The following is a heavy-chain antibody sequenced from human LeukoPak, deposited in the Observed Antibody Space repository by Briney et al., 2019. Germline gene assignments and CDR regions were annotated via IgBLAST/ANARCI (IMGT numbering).Heavy chain of an antibody. CDR2: ICTSGST. Sequence: SETLSLTCTISGGTISSHYWSWIRQPAGKGLEWIGRICTSGSTNYNPSLKSRVTMSVDTSKKQFSLKLSSVTAADTAVYYCARAFYGDYGYYYYMDVWGKGTTVTISS. J-gene: IGHJ6*03. V-gene: IGHV4-4*07. D-gene: IGHD4-17*01. CDR1: GGTISSHY. CDR3: ARAFYGDYGYYYYMDV.